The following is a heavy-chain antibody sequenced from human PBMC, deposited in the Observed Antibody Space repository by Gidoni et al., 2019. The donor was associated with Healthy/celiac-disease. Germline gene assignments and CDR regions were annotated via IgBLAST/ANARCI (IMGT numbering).Heavy chain of an antibody. D-gene: IGHD6-19*01. J-gene: IGHJ6*02. V-gene: IGHV3-21*01. CDR3: AREGGWYDSPQNYYYYGMDV. CDR1: GFPFSSYS. CDR2: ISSSSSYI. Sequence: EVQLVESGGGLVKPGGSLSLSCAASGFPFSSYSLNWVRQAPGEGLEGVSSISSSSSYIYYADSVKGRFTISRDNAKNSLYLQMNSLRAEDTAVYYCAREGGWYDSPQNYYYYGMDVWGQGTTVTVSS.